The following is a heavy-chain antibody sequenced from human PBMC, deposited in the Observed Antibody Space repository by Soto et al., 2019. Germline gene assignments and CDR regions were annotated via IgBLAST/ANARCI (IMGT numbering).Heavy chain of an antibody. Sequence: QVQLQESGPGLVKPSQTLSLTCTVSGGSISSGGYYWSWIRQHPGKGLGWIGYIYYSGSTYYNPSLKSRVTISVDTSKNQCSLKLSSGTAADTAVYYGARVFGFGGMDVWGQGTTVTVSS. CDR1: GGSISSGGYY. J-gene: IGHJ6*02. V-gene: IGHV4-31*03. CDR3: ARVFGFGGMDV. CDR2: IYYSGST. D-gene: IGHD3-10*01.